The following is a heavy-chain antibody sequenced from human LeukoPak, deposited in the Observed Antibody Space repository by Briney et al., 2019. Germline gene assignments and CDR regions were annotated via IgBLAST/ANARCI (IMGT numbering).Heavy chain of an antibody. CDR3: ARGEDYDSSGYFDFDY. Sequence: SETLSLTCAAYGGSFSGYYWSWIRQPPGKGLEWIGEINHSGSTNYNPSLKSRVTISVDTSKNQFSLKLSSVTAADTAVYYCARGEDYDSSGYFDFDYWGQGTLVTVSS. V-gene: IGHV4-34*01. J-gene: IGHJ4*02. D-gene: IGHD3-22*01. CDR2: INHSGST. CDR1: GGSFSGYY.